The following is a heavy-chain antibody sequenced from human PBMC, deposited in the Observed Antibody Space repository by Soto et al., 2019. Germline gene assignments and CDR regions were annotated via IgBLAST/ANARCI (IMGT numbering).Heavy chain of an antibody. CDR2: IKSKTDGGTT. CDR1: GFTFSNAW. CDR3: TTGVVTGNYYYGMDV. D-gene: IGHD2-21*02. J-gene: IGHJ6*02. V-gene: IGHV3-15*01. Sequence: PVGSLRLSCAASGFTFSNAWMSWVRQAPGKGLEWVGRIKSKTDGGTTDYAAPVKGRFTISRDDSKNTLYLQMNSLKTEDTAVYYCTTGVVTGNYYYGMDVWGQGTTVTVSS.